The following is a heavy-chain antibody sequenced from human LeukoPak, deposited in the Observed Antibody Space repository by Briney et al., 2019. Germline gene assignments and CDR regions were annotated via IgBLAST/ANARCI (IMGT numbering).Heavy chain of an antibody. CDR3: ARRPSYSSSWYFDY. J-gene: IGHJ4*02. CDR2: IYPGDSDT. Sequence: GESLQISCQASGYSFTSYWIGWVRQMPGKGLEWMGIIYPGDSDTRYSPSFQGQVTISADKSISTAYLQWSSLKASDTAMYYCARRPSYSSSWYFDYWGQGTLVTVSS. V-gene: IGHV5-51*01. CDR1: GYSFTSYW. D-gene: IGHD6-13*01.